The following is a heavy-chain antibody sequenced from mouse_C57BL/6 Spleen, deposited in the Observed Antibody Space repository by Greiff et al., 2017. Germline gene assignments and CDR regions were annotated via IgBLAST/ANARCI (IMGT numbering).Heavy chain of an antibody. J-gene: IGHJ3*01. Sequence: QVQLQQPGTELVKPGASVKLSCKASGYSFTSYWMHWVKQRPGQGLEWLGNINPSNGGTNYNEKFKSKATLTVDKSSSTAYMQLSILTSEDSAVYVCARKSYYNGSSSFAYWGQGTLVTVSA. CDR2: INPSNGGT. CDR3: ARKSYYNGSSSFAY. CDR1: GYSFTSYW. D-gene: IGHD1-1*01. V-gene: IGHV1-53*01.